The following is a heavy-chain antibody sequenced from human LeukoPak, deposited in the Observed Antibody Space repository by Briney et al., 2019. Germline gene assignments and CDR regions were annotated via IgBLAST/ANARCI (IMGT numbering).Heavy chain of an antibody. CDR3: ARGPPRLGY. J-gene: IGHJ4*02. V-gene: IGHV4-39*01. CDR1: GGSISSSSYY. Sequence: SETLSLTCTVSGGSISSSSYYWGWIRQPPGKGLEWIGSIYYSGSTYYDPSLKSRVAISVDTSKNQFSLKLSSVTAADTAVYCCARGPPRLGYWGQGTLVTVSS. CDR2: IYYSGST.